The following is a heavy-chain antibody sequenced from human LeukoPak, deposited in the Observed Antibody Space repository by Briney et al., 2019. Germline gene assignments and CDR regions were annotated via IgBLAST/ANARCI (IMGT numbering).Heavy chain of an antibody. V-gene: IGHV1-8*01. Sequence: GASVKVSCKASGYTFTSYDINWVRQATGQGLEWMGWMNPNSGNTGYAQKFQGRVTMTRNTSISTAYMGLSSLRSGDTAVYYCARGTGHSGWKFDYWGQGTLVTVSS. CDR2: MNPNSGNT. CDR1: GYTFTSYD. CDR3: ARGTGHSGWKFDY. J-gene: IGHJ4*02. D-gene: IGHD6-19*01.